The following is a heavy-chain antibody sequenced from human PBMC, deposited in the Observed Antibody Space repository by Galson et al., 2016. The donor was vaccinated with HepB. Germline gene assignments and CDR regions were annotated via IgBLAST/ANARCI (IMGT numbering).Heavy chain of an antibody. CDR2: LSSSSSYI. CDR3: ARDGRELVSHDYYSYMDV. V-gene: IGHV3-21*01. J-gene: IGHJ6*02. Sequence: SLRLSCAASGFTFSSHAMNWVRQAPGKGLEWVSYLSSSSSYIYYADAVKGRFIISRDNAKKSLYLQMNSLRDEDTAVYYCARDGRELVSHDYYSYMDVWGQGTTVTVSS. CDR1: GFTFSSHA. D-gene: IGHD1-7*01.